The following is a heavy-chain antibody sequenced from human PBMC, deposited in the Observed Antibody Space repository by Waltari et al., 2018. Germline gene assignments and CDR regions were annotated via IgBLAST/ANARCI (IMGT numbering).Heavy chain of an antibody. CDR2: ISGGGGTT. Sequence: EVQLVESGGGFVQPGGSLRLSCAASGFTFSNNVVSWVRQAPGKGLEWVSSISGGGGTTYYADSVKGRFTISRDNSKNTLYLRMNTLRPEDTALYYCAKLGFSGSSSTFWGQGTLVTVSS. CDR1: GFTFSNNV. V-gene: IGHV3-23*04. D-gene: IGHD2-2*01. J-gene: IGHJ4*02. CDR3: AKLGFSGSSSTF.